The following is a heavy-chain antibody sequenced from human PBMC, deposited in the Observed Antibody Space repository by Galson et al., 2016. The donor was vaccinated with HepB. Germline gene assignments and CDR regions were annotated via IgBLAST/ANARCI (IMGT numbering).Heavy chain of an antibody. CDR3: GRDHSVVYATAYNWFDP. V-gene: IGHV1-8*01. J-gene: IGHJ5*02. CDR2: MNLDSGNT. D-gene: IGHD2-8*02. CDR1: GYTVTSYD. Sequence: SVKVSCKASGYTVTSYDINWVRQATGQGLEWMGWMNLDSGNTGYGQKFEGRVTLTRNTSISTAYMELSSLRVDDTAIYYCGRDHSVVYATAYNWFDPWGQGALVTVSS.